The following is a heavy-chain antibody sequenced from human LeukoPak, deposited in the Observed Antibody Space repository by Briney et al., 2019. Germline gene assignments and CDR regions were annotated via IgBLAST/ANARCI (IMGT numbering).Heavy chain of an antibody. CDR1: GFTFSSYL. CDR2: INSDGSSA. Sequence: GASLRLSCAASGFTFSSYLRQWVRQAPGKGLVWVSRINSDGSSASYADSVKGRFTISRDNAKNTLYLQMNSLRAEDTAVYYCARHLTYGGWNSWGQGTLVTVSS. V-gene: IGHV3-74*01. D-gene: IGHD4-23*01. J-gene: IGHJ4*02. CDR3: ARHLTYGGWNS.